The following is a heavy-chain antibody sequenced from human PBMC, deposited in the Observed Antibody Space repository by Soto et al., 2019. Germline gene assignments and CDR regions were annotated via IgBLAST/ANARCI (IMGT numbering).Heavy chain of an antibody. Sequence: QVQLVESGGGVVQPGRSLRLSCAASGFTFSSYGMHWVRQAPGKGLEWVAVMSYDGSSKYYADSVQGRFIISRDNSKNMLYLQMMGLRRADSAVCYCAHDRNQWLVRYSFAYWGQGTLVTVSS. CDR2: MSYDGSSK. V-gene: IGHV3-30*18. CDR3: AHDRNQWLVRYSFAY. D-gene: IGHD6-19*01. CDR1: GFTFSSYG. J-gene: IGHJ4*02.